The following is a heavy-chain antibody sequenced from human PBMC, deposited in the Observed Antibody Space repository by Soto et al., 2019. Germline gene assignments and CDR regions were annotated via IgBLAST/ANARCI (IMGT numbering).Heavy chain of an antibody. Sequence: SETLSLTCTVSGGSISSGDYYWSWIRQPPGKGLEWIGYIYYSGSTYYNPSLKSRVTISVDTSKNQFSLKLSSVTAADTAVYYCARDAHSFSRIPHDDGDFYYYYGMDCWGKGTTVTVSS. V-gene: IGHV4-30-4*01. J-gene: IGHJ6*04. CDR1: GGSISSGDYY. D-gene: IGHD4-17*01. CDR2: IYYSGST. CDR3: ARDAHSFSRIPHDDGDFYYYYGMDC.